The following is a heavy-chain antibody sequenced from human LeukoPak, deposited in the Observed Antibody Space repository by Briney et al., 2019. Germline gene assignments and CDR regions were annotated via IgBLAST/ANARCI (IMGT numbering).Heavy chain of an antibody. Sequence: GGSLRLSCAASGFTFSSYAMTWVRQAPGKGLEWVSGISWNSGSIGYADSVKGRFTISRDNAKNSLYLQMNSLRAEDTALYYCYTSDGYSVYWGQGTLVTVSS. D-gene: IGHD5/OR15-5a*01. V-gene: IGHV3-9*01. CDR1: GFTFSSYA. CDR2: ISWNSGSI. J-gene: IGHJ4*02. CDR3: YTSDGYSVY.